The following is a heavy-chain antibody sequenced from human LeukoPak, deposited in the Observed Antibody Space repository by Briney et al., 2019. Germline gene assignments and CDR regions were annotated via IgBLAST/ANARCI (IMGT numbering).Heavy chain of an antibody. Sequence: APVKVSCKVSGYTLTELSMHWVRQAPGKGLEWMGGFDPEDGETIYAQKFQGRVTMTEDTSTDTAYMELSSLRSEDTAVYYCATGPLSSGWFPPFDYWGQGTLVTVSS. V-gene: IGHV1-24*01. CDR1: GYTLTELS. CDR3: ATGPLSSGWFPPFDY. D-gene: IGHD6-19*01. CDR2: FDPEDGET. J-gene: IGHJ4*02.